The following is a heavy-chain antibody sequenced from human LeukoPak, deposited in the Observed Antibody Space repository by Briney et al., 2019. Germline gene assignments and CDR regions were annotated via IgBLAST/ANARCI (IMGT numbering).Heavy chain of an antibody. J-gene: IGHJ4*02. CDR3: ARGYYYDSSGYSAHY. CDR2: ISAYNGNT. D-gene: IGHD3-22*01. Sequence: ASVKVSCKASGYTFTSYGISWVRQAPGQGIEWMGWISAYNGNTNYAQKLQGRVTMTTDTSTSTAYMELRSLRSDDTAVYYCARGYYYDSSGYSAHYWGQGTLVTVSS. V-gene: IGHV1-18*01. CDR1: GYTFTSYG.